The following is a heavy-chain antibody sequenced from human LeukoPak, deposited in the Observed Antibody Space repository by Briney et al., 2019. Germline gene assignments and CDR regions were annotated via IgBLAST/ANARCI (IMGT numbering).Heavy chain of an antibody. CDR1: GYTLTELS. V-gene: IGHV1-69*13. Sequence: SVKVSCKVSGYTLTELSMHWVRQAPGQGLEWMGGIIPIFGTANYAQKFQGRVTITADESTSTAYMELSSLRSEDTAAYYCAREGTQLVYYYYGMDVWGQGTTVTVSS. D-gene: IGHD6-6*01. CDR3: AREGTQLVYYYYGMDV. CDR2: IIPIFGTA. J-gene: IGHJ6*02.